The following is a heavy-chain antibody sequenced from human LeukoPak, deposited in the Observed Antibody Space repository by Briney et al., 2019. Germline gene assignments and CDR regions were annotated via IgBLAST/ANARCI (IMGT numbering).Heavy chain of an antibody. V-gene: IGHV3-23*01. Sequence: GGSLRLSCAASGFTFSSYAMSWVRQAPGKGLEWVSAISGSGGSTYYADSVKGRFTISRDNSKNTLYLQMNSLRAEDTAVYYCANPVGIAAAGRPLGYWGQGTLVTVSS. J-gene: IGHJ4*02. D-gene: IGHD6-13*01. CDR3: ANPVGIAAAGRPLGY. CDR1: GFTFSSYA. CDR2: ISGSGGST.